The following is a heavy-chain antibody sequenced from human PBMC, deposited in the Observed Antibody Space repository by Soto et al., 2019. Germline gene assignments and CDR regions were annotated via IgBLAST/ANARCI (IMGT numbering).Heavy chain of an antibody. Sequence: GASVKVSCKASGGTLSSYAISWVRQAPGQGLEWMGGIIPIFGTANYAQKFQGRVTITADESTSTAYMELSSLRSEDTAVYYCARDTIVRPAARNYYYYYGMDVWGQGTTVTAP. CDR3: ARDTIVRPAARNYYYYYGMDV. V-gene: IGHV1-69*13. CDR2: IIPIFGTA. J-gene: IGHJ6*02. D-gene: IGHD2-2*01. CDR1: GGTLSSYA.